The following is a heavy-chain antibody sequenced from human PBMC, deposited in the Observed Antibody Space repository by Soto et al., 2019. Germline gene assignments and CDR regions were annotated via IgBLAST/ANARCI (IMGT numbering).Heavy chain of an antibody. J-gene: IGHJ4*02. Sequence: QVQLQESGPGLVKPSETLSLTCTVSRGSISSYYWSWIRQPPGKGLEWIGYIYYSGSTNYNPSLKSRVIISVDTSKNQFSLKLSSVTAADTAVYYCARAAQCDYFDYWGQGTLVTVSS. CDR3: ARAAQCDYFDY. CDR1: RGSISSYY. CDR2: IYYSGST. V-gene: IGHV4-59*01.